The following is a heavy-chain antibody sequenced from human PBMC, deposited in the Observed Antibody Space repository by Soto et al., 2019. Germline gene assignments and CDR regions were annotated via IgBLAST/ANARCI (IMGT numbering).Heavy chain of an antibody. Sequence: EVQLVESGGGLVQPGGSLGLSCVASGLTFNTHWMSWVRQAPGKGLEWVASIKEDGSQKYYVDSVRGRFTISRDNAKNSLYLQMDGLRAEDTAVYYCARINSSGSYWGQGTLVTVSS. CDR2: IKEDGSQK. J-gene: IGHJ4*02. V-gene: IGHV3-7*03. CDR3: ARINSSGSY. CDR1: GLTFNTHW. D-gene: IGHD6-19*01.